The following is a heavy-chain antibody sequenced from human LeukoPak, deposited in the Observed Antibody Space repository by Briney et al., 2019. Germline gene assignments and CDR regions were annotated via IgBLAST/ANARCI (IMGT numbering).Heavy chain of an antibody. CDR2: INPNSGGT. D-gene: IGHD3-10*01. Sequence: GASVKVSCKASGYTXTGYYMHWVRQAPGQGLEWMAWINPNSGGTNYAQKFQGRVTMTRDTSISTAYMELSRLRSDDTAVYYCARDPHGSGLLDVWGQGTTVTVSS. CDR1: GYTXTGYY. V-gene: IGHV1-2*02. CDR3: ARDPHGSGLLDV. J-gene: IGHJ6*02.